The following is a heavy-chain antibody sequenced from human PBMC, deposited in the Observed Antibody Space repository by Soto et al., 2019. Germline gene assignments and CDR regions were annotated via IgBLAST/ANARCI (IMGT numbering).Heavy chain of an antibody. CDR3: ARDSHAVAGIVSKPFDY. CDR1: GYTFTSYG. CDR2: ISAYNGNT. V-gene: IGHV1-18*01. D-gene: IGHD6-19*01. J-gene: IGHJ4*02. Sequence: QVQLVQSGAEVKKPGASVKVSCKASGYTFTSYGISWVRQAPGQGLEWMGWISAYNGNTNYAQKLQGRVTMTTDTATGTAYMERRSLRSDDTAVYYCARDSHAVAGIVSKPFDYWGQGTLVTVSS.